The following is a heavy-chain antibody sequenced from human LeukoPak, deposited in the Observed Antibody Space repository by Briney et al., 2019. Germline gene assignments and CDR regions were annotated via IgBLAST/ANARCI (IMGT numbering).Heavy chain of an antibody. D-gene: IGHD5-18*01. V-gene: IGHV3-9*01. CDR1: GFTFDDYA. J-gene: IGHJ6*03. CDR3: AKDGNTAMVPMDV. CDR2: ISWNSGSI. Sequence: PGRSLRLSCAASGFTFDDYAMHWVRQAPGKGLEWVSGISWNSGSIGYADSVKGRFTISRDNAKNTLYLQMNSLRAEDTAVYYCAKDGNTAMVPMDVWGKGTTVTVSS.